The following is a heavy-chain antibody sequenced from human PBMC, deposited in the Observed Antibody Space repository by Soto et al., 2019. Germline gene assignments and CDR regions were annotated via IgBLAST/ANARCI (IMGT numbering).Heavy chain of an antibody. V-gene: IGHV3-30*18. CDR3: AKGGRGTYYYYYGMDV. Sequence: GGSLRLSCAASASSLSSYGFHWVRQSPGKGLEWVAVISYDGNNKYYADSVKGRFTISRDNSKNTLYLQMNSLRAEDTAVYYCAKGGRGTYYYYYGMDVWGQGTTVTVSS. CDR2: ISYDGNNK. J-gene: IGHJ6*02. CDR1: ASSLSSYG. D-gene: IGHD1-1*01.